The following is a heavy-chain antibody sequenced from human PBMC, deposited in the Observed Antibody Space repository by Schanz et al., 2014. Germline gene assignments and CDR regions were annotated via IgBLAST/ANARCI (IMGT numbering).Heavy chain of an antibody. CDR3: ARDGDFDY. CDR2: IWYDGSNK. J-gene: IGHJ4*02. Sequence: QGQLVESGGGVVQPGRSLRLSCAASGFTFSSYAMHWVRQAPGKGLEWVALIWYDGSNKYYAESVKGRFTISRDNPKNTLYLQMNSLRAEDTAVYYCARDGDFDYWGQGTLVTVSS. CDR1: GFTFSSYA. V-gene: IGHV3-33*08.